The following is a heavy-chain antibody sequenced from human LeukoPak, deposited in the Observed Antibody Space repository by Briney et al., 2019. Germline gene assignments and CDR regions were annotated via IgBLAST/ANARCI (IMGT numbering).Heavy chain of an antibody. CDR1: GDSVSSNSAA. Sequence: SQTLSLTCAISGDSVSSNSAAWNWIRQSPSRGLEWLGRTYYRSKRYNDYAVSVKSRITINPDTSKNQFSLQLNSVTPEDTAVYYCAREYSSSWYSLFYFDYWGQGTLVTVSS. CDR3: AREYSSSWYSLFYFDY. J-gene: IGHJ4*02. CDR2: TYYRSKRYN. V-gene: IGHV6-1*01. D-gene: IGHD6-13*01.